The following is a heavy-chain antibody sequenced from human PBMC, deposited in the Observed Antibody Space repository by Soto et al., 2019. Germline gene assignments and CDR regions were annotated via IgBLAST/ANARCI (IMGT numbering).Heavy chain of an antibody. J-gene: IGHJ6*02. V-gene: IGHV3-30*18. D-gene: IGHD1-1*01. CDR3: AKDHTTRPYYGMDV. CDR2: ISYDGSNK. CDR1: GFTFSSYG. Sequence: QVQLVESGGGVVQPGMSLRLSCAASGFTFSSYGMHWVRQAPGKGLEWVAVISYDGSNKYYADSVKGRFTISRDNSKNTLYLQMNSLRAEDTAVYYCAKDHTTRPYYGMDVWGQGTTVTVSS.